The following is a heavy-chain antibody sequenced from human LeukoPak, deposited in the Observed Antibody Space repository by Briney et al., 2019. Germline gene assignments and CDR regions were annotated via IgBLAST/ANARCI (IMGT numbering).Heavy chain of an antibody. CDR3: ARVRDFWSGYYTSKSKKYFDY. CDR2: INHSGST. D-gene: IGHD3-3*01. J-gene: IGHJ4*02. V-gene: IGHV4-34*01. CDR1: GGSFSGYY. Sequence: PSETLPLTCAVYGGSFSGYYWSWIRQPPGKGLEWIGEINHSGSTNYNPSPKSRVTISVDTSKNQFSLKLSSVTAADTAVYYCARVRDFWSGYYTSKSKKYFDYWGQGTLVTVSS.